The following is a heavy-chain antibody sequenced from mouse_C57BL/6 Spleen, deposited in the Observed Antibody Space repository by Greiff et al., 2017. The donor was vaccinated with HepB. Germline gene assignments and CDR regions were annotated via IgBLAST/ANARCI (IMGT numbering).Heavy chain of an antibody. CDR2: ISYDGSN. CDR1: GYSITSGYY. CDR3: ATYGNFAY. J-gene: IGHJ3*01. Sequence: DVHLVESGPGLVKPSQSLSLTCSVTGYSITSGYYWNWIRQFPGNKLEWMGYISYDGSNNYNPSLKNRISITRDTSKNQVFLKLNSVTTEDTATYYCATYGNFAYWGQGTLVTVSA. V-gene: IGHV3-6*01. D-gene: IGHD2-1*01.